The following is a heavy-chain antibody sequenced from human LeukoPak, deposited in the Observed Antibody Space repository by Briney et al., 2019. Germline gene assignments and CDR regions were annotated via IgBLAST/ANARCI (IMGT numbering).Heavy chain of an antibody. Sequence: ASVKVSCKASGYTFTGYYMHWVRQVPGQALEWRGWINPNSGGTNYAQKIQGRVTMTRDTSITTAYMELSRLRSDDTAVYYCARGFSSWYLSPYYLEYCGLGTPVTVSS. J-gene: IGHJ4*02. CDR1: GYTFTGYY. CDR3: ARGFSSWYLSPYYLEY. V-gene: IGHV1-2*02. D-gene: IGHD6-13*01. CDR2: INPNSGGT.